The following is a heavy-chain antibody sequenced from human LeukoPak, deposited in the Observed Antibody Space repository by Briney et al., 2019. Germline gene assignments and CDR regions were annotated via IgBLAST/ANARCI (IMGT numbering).Heavy chain of an antibody. J-gene: IGHJ5*02. CDR3: ARGGIRGVTWNWLDP. Sequence: GGSLRLSCAASGFTFSSYDMHWVRQATGRGLEWVSSVAGAGDTYYADSVKGRFTISRENGKNSLYLQMNSLTAGDKAVYYCARGGIRGVTWNWLDPWGQGTLVTVSS. CDR2: VAGAGDT. V-gene: IGHV3-13*01. D-gene: IGHD3-10*01. CDR1: GFTFSSYD.